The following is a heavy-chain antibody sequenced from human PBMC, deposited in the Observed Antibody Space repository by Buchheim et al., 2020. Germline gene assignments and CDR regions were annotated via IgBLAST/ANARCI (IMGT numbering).Heavy chain of an antibody. CDR3: TTQVSGNTWDY. CDR2: ISGSGDTT. J-gene: IGHJ4*02. V-gene: IGHV3-23*01. CDR1: GFTFSSYA. D-gene: IGHD1-26*01. Sequence: EVQLLESGGGLVQPGGSMRLSCAASGFTFSSYAMSWVRQAPGKGLEWVSSISGSGDTTYYADSVKGRFTISRDNSKNTLFLQMNSLRAEDTAVYYCTTQVSGNTWDYWGQGTL.